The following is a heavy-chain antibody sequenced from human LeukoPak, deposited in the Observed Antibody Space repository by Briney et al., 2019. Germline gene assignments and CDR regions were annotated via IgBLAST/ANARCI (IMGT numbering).Heavy chain of an antibody. V-gene: IGHV4-4*02. Sequence: SETLSLTCAVSGGSISSRNWWSWVRQPPGKGLECIGEIYHSGSTNYNPSLKSRVTISVDKSKNQFSLKLSSVTAADTAVYYCARVPYDFWSGYYLGLDYWGQGTLVTVSS. CDR2: IYHSGST. J-gene: IGHJ4*02. CDR1: GGSISSRNW. CDR3: ARVPYDFWSGYYLGLDY. D-gene: IGHD3-3*01.